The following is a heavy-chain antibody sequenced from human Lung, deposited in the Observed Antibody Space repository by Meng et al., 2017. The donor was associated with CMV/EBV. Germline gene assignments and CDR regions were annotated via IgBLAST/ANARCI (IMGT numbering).Heavy chain of an antibody. CDR2: IKGDGSDK. CDR3: VPHDCAMDG. Sequence: GGSLRLSCAASGFTFRNYWMSWVRQAPGKGLEWVANIKGDGSDKGYVDSVKGRFTISRDNARNSLYMEMNSLRAEDTAVYYCVPHDCAMDGWGQGTTVTVSS. V-gene: IGHV3-7*01. CDR1: GFTFRNYW. J-gene: IGHJ6*02.